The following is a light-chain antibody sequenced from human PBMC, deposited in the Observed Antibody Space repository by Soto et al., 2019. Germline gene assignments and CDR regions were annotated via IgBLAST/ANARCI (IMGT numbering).Light chain of an antibody. CDR3: AVWDDSLNGHV. Sequence: QAVVTQPPSASGTPGQRVIISCYGSSSNMGTNTVHWFQQCPGTAPKLLIYTNDQRPSGVPDRFSGSNSGTSASLAISGLQSEDEADYYCAVWDDSLNGHVFGTGTKLTVL. CDR2: TND. V-gene: IGLV1-44*01. J-gene: IGLJ1*01. CDR1: SSNMGTNT.